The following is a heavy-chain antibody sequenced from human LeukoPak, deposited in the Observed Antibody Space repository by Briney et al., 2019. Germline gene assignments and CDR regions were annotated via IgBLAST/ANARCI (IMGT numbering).Heavy chain of an antibody. CDR2: ISYDGSDK. D-gene: IGHD3-16*01. J-gene: IGHJ3*01. V-gene: IGHV3-30*03. CDR3: TTDWGSGRYYVRAFDL. Sequence: GGSLRLSCAASGFTFSGYGMHWVRQAPGKGLEWVAVISYDGSDKYYADSVKGRFTISRDNSRNTLYLQMNSLKTEDTAVYYCTTDWGSGRYYVRAFDLWGQGTMVIVSS. CDR1: GFTFSGYG.